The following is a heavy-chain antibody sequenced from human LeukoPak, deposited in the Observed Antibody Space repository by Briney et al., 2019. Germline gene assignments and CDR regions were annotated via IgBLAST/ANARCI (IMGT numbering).Heavy chain of an antibody. CDR1: GFTFSSYS. D-gene: IGHD3-10*01. J-gene: IGHJ4*02. CDR2: ISSSSSYI. Sequence: GGSLRLSCAASGFTFSSYSINWVRQAPGKGLEWVSSISSSSSYIYYADSVKGRFTISRDNGKKSLYLQMNSLRVEDTAVYYCARDRGSGDYWGQGTLVTVSS. CDR3: ARDRGSGDY. V-gene: IGHV3-21*01.